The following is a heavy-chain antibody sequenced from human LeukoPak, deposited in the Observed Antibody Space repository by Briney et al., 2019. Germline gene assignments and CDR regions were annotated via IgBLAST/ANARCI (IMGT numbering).Heavy chain of an antibody. J-gene: IGHJ4*02. V-gene: IGHV3-23*01. CDR1: GFTFSSSG. CDR3: AKGRRNGDYAGY. D-gene: IGHD4-17*01. Sequence: GGSLRLSCAASGFTFSSSGMSWVRQAPGKGLEWVSSISDTGTTYYADSVKGRFTISRDKSKNTLSLQLSRLSAEDTAVYYCAKGRRNGDYAGYWGQGTLVTVSS. CDR2: ISDTGTT.